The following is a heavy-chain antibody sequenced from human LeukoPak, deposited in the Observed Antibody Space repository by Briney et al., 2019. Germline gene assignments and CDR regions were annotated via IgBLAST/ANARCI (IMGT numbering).Heavy chain of an antibody. CDR2: ISYDGSNK. Sequence: GGSLRLSCAASGFTFSSYAMHWVRQAPGKGLEWVAVISYDGSNKYYADSVKGRFTISRDNPKNTLYLQMNSLRAEDTAVYYCARDSGVPWGQGTLVTVSS. J-gene: IGHJ4*02. V-gene: IGHV3-30*01. CDR1: GFTFSSYA. CDR3: ARDSGVP. D-gene: IGHD2-2*01.